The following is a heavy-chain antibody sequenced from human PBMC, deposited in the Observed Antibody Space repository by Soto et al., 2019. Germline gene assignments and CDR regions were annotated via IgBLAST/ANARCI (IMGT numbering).Heavy chain of an antibody. Sequence: QVQLQQWGAGLLKPSETLSLTCAVYGGSFSGYYWSWIRQPPGKGLEWIGEINHSGSTNHNPSLKSRVTISVAPPQNQFPLKLSSVTAAVTAVYYCARAGSYYSPVQYWGQGTLVTVSS. V-gene: IGHV4-34*01. CDR3: ARAGSYYSPVQY. CDR1: GGSFSGYY. CDR2: INHSGST. D-gene: IGHD3-10*01. J-gene: IGHJ4*02.